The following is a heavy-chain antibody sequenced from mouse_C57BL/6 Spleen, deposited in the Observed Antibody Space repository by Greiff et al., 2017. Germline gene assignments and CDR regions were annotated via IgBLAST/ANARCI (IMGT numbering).Heavy chain of an antibody. CDR3: ARSGGGDWYFDV. CDR1: GYTFTSYN. CDR2: IYPGNGDS. D-gene: IGHD3-1*01. Sequence: QVQLQQSGAELVRPGASVTMSCKASGYTFTSYNMPWLKQTPRQGLDWIGSIYPGNGDSSSNQQFKGKAKLTVYTSSSSAYMQLSSLTSEDSAVYFWARSGGGDWYFDVGGTGTTVTVSS. V-gene: IGHV1-12*01. J-gene: IGHJ1*03.